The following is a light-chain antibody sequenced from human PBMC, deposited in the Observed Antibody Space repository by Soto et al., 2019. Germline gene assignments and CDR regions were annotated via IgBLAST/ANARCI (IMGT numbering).Light chain of an antibody. Sequence: LAQSPGTLSFSGQERTIPSRRAGESVSSSYLAWYQQKPGQAPRLLIYGASRRATGIPDRFSGSGSGTDLPISISRLKPEDFAVYFCQPYGSSDGRLGQGTKVDIK. V-gene: IGKV3-20*01. J-gene: IGKJ1*01. CDR1: ESVSSSY. CDR3: QPYGSSDGR. CDR2: GAS.